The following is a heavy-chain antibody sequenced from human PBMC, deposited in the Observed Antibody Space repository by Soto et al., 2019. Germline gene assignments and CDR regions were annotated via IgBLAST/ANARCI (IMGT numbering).Heavy chain of an antibody. V-gene: IGHV1-18*01. D-gene: IGHD3-9*01. CDR3: ARDRIFDDILTGYSRYYYYYGMDV. CDR1: GYTFTSYG. CDR2: ISAYNGNT. Sequence: QVQLVQSGAEVKKPGASVKVSCKASGYTFTSYGISWVRQAPGQGLEWMGWISAYNGNTNYAQKLQGRVTMTTDPSTSTAYMELRSLRSDDTAVYYCARDRIFDDILTGYSRYYYYYGMDVWGQGTTVTVSS. J-gene: IGHJ6*02.